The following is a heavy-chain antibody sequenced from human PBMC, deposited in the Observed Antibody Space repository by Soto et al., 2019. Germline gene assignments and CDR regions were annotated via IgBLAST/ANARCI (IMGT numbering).Heavy chain of an antibody. CDR3: ARDSTAYYDSSGPDDAFDI. CDR1: GGTFSSYA. J-gene: IGHJ3*02. D-gene: IGHD3-22*01. V-gene: IGHV1-69*13. Sequence: ASVKVSCKASGGTFSSYAISWVRQAPGQGLEWMGGIIPIFGTANYAQKFQGRVTITADESTSTAYMELSSLRSEDTAVYYCARDSTAYYDSSGPDDAFDIWGQGTMVTVSS. CDR2: IIPIFGTA.